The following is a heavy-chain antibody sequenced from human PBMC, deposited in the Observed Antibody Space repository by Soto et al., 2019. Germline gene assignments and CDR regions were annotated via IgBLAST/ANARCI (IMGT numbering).Heavy chain of an antibody. CDR1: GFTFSSYA. CDR3: AHSTSTRHYDFWSGPRPDV. D-gene: IGHD3-3*01. CDR2: ISGSGGST. J-gene: IGHJ6*02. V-gene: IGHV3-23*01. Sequence: GGSLRLSCAASGFTFSSYAMSWVRQAPGKGLEWVSAISGSGGSTYYADSVKGRFTISRDNSKNTLYLQMNSLRAEDTATYYYAHSTSTRHYDFWSGPRPDVWGQGTTVTVSS.